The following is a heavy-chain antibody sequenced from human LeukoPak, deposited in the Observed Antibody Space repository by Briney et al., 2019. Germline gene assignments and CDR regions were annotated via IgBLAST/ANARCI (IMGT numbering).Heavy chain of an antibody. CDR2: IRGSGGTT. D-gene: IGHD4-11*01. V-gene: IGHV3-23*01. CDR1: GFTFRGYG. Sequence: GGSLRLSCAASGFTFRGYGMSWVRQAPGKGLEWVSAIRGSGGTTYYADSVKGRFTISRDNSRTTLYLLMNSLRAEDTAVYYCAKDAAANVDYPYYFDYWGQGALVTVSS. CDR3: AKDAAANVDYPYYFDY. J-gene: IGHJ4*02.